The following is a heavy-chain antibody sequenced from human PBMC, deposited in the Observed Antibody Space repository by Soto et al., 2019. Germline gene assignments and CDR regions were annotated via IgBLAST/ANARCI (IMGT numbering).Heavy chain of an antibody. J-gene: IGHJ5*02. V-gene: IGHV1-8*01. CDR3: ARSGGYDFWSGYYPRWFDP. CDR1: GYTFTSYD. CDR2: MNPNSGNT. Sequence: QVQLVQSGAEVKKPGASVKVSCKASGYTFTSYDINWVRQATGQGLEWMGWMNPNSGNTGYAQKFQGRVTMTRNTTISTAYMERSSLRSEDTAVYYCARSGGYDFWSGYYPRWFDPWGQGTLVTVSS. D-gene: IGHD3-3*01.